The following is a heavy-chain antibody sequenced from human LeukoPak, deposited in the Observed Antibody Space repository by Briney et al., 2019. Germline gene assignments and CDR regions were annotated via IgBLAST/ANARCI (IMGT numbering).Heavy chain of an antibody. J-gene: IGHJ5*02. CDR2: INYSGNT. V-gene: IGHV4-39*07. Sequence: SETLSLTCTVSGGSISSSSYYWVWIRQPPGKGLEWIGSINYSGNTYYNPSVKSRVTISVDTSKNQFSLKLSSVTAADTAVYYCAREDSSSAPAFDPWGQGTLVTVSS. CDR3: AREDSSSAPAFDP. D-gene: IGHD6-13*01. CDR1: GGSISSSSYY.